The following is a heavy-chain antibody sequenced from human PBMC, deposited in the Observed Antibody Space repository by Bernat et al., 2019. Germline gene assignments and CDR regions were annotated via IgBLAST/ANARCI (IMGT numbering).Heavy chain of an antibody. CDR2: IYPGDSDT. CDR3: ARQYYDFWSGYYTGPDAFDI. D-gene: IGHD3-3*01. J-gene: IGHJ3*02. V-gene: IGHV5-51*01. Sequence: EVQLVQSGAEVKKPGESLKISCKGSGYSFTSYWIGWVRQMPGKGLEWMGIIYPGDSDTRYSPSFQGQVTISADKSISTAYLQWSSLKASDTAMYYYARQYYDFWSGYYTGPDAFDIWGQGTMVTVSS. CDR1: GYSFTSYW.